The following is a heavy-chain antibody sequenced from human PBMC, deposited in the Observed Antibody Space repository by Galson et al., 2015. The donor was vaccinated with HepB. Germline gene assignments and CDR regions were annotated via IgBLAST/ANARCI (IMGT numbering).Heavy chain of an antibody. J-gene: IGHJ3*02. V-gene: IGHV1-69*13. D-gene: IGHD4-11*01. CDR3: ARETPQGATVTRAFDI. CDR1: GGTFSSYA. Sequence: SVKVSCKASGGTFSSYAISWVRQAPGQGLEWMGGIIPIFGTANYAQKFQGRVTITADESTSTAYMELSSLRSEDTAVYYCARETPQGATVTRAFDIWGQGTMVTVSS. CDR2: IIPIFGTA.